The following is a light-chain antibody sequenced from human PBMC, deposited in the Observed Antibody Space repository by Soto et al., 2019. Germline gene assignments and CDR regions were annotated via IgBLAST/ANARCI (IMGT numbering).Light chain of an antibody. CDR1: QSVSSSY. CDR3: QYDGGSPLIA. CDR2: GAS. Sequence: EIVLTQSPGTLSLSPWERATLSCRASQSVSSSYLAWYQQKPGQAPRLLIYGASSRATGIPDRFSGSGSGTDFAVSISMREREDFAVYYWQYDGGSPLIAFGQGTKVEIK. V-gene: IGKV3-20*01. J-gene: IGKJ1*01.